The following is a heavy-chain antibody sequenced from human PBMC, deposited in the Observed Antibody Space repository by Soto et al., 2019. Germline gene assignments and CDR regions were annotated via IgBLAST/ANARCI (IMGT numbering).Heavy chain of an antibody. D-gene: IGHD3-22*01. J-gene: IGHJ4*02. Sequence: GGSLRLSCTASGFTFGDYAMSWFRQAPGKGLEWVGFIRSKAYGGTTEYAASVKGRFTISRDDSKSIAYLQMNSLKTEYTAVYYCTRDNPWDYDSSGYYPNFDYWGQGTLVTVSS. CDR1: GFTFGDYA. CDR2: IRSKAYGGTT. V-gene: IGHV3-49*03. CDR3: TRDNPWDYDSSGYYPNFDY.